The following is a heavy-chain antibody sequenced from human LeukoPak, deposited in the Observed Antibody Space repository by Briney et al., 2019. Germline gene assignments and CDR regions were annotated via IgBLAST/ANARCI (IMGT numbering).Heavy chain of an antibody. CDR3: TRARASYYFDY. CDR2: LRSKAYGGTT. D-gene: IGHD3-10*01. CDR1: GFTLGDDA. J-gene: IGHJ4*02. V-gene: IGHV3-49*04. Sequence: RSLRLSCTASGFTLGDDATSWVRQAPGKVLEWVGFLRSKAYGGTTEYAASVKGRFTISRDDSRSIAYLQMSSLKTEDTAVYYCTRARASYYFDYWGQGTLVTVSS.